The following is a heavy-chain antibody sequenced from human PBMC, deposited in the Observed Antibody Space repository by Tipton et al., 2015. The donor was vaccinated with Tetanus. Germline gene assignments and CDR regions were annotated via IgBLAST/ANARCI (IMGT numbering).Heavy chain of an antibody. CDR1: GGNFRNYA. V-gene: IGHV1-69*01. CDR3: ARSGDDFWSAYHRANWCDP. CDR2: IFPVFGSA. Sequence: QLVQSGAEVKKPGSSVKVSCKSSGGNFRNYAINWVRQAPGQRLEWMGGIFPVFGSANYSQRFQGRVTITADESTNTAYMELRSLMSEDTAVYYCARSGDDFWSAYHRANWCDPWGQGTLVTVSS. J-gene: IGHJ5*02. D-gene: IGHD3-3*01.